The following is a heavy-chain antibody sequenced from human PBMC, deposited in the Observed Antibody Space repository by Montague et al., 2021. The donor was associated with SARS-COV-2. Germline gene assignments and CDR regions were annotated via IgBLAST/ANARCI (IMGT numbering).Heavy chain of an antibody. CDR3: ARATTVREAVNWFDP. V-gene: IGHV4-59*11. CDR2: INYSGGT. J-gene: IGHJ5*02. CDR1: GGSISSHF. Sequence: SETLSLTCTVSGGSISSHFWSWIRQPLGKGLEWIGYINYSGGTNYNPSLKSRVTVSVDTTKNQFSLKVTSVIAADTAVYYCARATTVREAVNWFDPWGQGTQVIVSS. D-gene: IGHD1-14*01.